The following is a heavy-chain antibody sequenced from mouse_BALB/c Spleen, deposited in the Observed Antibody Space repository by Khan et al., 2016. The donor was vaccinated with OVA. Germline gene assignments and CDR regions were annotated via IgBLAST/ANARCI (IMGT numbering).Heavy chain of an antibody. CDR3: ARFYDPYYSMDY. V-gene: IGHV2-9*02. CDR1: GFSLTTYG. D-gene: IGHD2-3*01. CDR2: IWAGGST. Sequence: VQLKQSGPGLVAPSQSLSITCTVSGFSLTTYGVNWVRQPPGKGLEWLGVIWAGGSTNYNSALMSRLSISKDNSKSQVFLKMKSLQTDDTAMYYCARFYDPYYSMDYWGQGTSVTVSS. J-gene: IGHJ4*01.